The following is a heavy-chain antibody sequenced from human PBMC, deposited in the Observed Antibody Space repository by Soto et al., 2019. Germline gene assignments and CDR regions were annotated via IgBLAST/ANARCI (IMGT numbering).Heavy chain of an antibody. CDR2: ISYDGSNK. J-gene: IGHJ4*01. CDR3: ARDHLVSSSWSETKQTYRRQKQTYYFDY. V-gene: IGHV3-30*03. CDR1: RWG. Sequence: RWGLHRVRKNPGKGLEWVAVISYDGSNKYYADSVKGRFTISRDNSKNTLYLQMNSLRAEDTAVYYCARDHLVSSSWSETKQTYRRQKQTYYFDYWGHGTLVTVSS. D-gene: IGHD6-13*01.